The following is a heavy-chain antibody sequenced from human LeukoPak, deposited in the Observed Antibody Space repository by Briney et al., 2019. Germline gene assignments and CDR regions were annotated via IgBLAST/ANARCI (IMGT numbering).Heavy chain of an antibody. Sequence: ASVKVSCKVSGYTLTELSMHWVRQAPGKGLEWMGGSDPEDDETIYAQKFQGRVTITEDTSTDTAYLELSSLTSEDTAVYYCATDSGSYMLYWGQGTLVTVSS. CDR3: ATDSGSYMLY. CDR2: SDPEDDET. CDR1: GYTLTELS. D-gene: IGHD1-26*01. J-gene: IGHJ4*02. V-gene: IGHV1-24*01.